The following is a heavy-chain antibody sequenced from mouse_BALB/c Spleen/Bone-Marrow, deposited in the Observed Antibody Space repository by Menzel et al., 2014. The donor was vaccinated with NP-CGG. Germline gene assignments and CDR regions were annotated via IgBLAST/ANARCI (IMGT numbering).Heavy chain of an antibody. CDR1: GFSLTSYG. J-gene: IGHJ3*01. V-gene: IGHV2-9*02. D-gene: IGHD1-1*01. CDR2: IWAGGST. Sequence: VQRVESGPGLVAPSQSLSITCTVSGFSLTSYGVHWVRQPPGKGLEWLGVIWAGGSTNYNSALMSRLSISKDNSKSQVFLKVNSLQTDDTAMYYCAREGGYYYGSRVAWFAYWGQETLVTVSA. CDR3: AREGGYYYGSRVAWFAY.